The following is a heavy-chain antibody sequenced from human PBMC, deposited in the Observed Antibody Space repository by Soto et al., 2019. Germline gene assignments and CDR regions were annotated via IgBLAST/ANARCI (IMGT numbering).Heavy chain of an antibody. Sequence: QVQLVESGGGVVQPGRSLRLSCAASGFTFSSYAMHWVRQAPGKGLEWVAVISYDGSNKYYADSVKGRFTISRDNSKNTLYLQMNSLRAEDTAVYYCARDRIGPDSSSWYGMDVWGQGTTVTVSS. J-gene: IGHJ6*02. D-gene: IGHD6-13*01. CDR3: ARDRIGPDSSSWYGMDV. CDR2: ISYDGSNK. CDR1: GFTFSSYA. V-gene: IGHV3-30-3*01.